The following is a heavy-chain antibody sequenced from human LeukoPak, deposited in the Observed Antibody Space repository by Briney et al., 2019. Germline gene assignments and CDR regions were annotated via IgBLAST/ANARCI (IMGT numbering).Heavy chain of an antibody. CDR2: IYYSGST. Sequence: SETLSLTCTVSGGSISSYYWSWIRQPPGKGLEWIGYIYYSGSTNYNPSLKSRVIISVDTSKNQFSLKLRSVTAADTAVYYCARDSYYDSSGHAPWGQGILVTVSS. D-gene: IGHD3-22*01. CDR3: ARDSYYDSSGHAP. CDR1: GGSISSYY. J-gene: IGHJ5*02. V-gene: IGHV4-59*12.